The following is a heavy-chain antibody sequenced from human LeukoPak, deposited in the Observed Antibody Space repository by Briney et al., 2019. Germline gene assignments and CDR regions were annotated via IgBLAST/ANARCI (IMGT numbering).Heavy chain of an antibody. CDR2: ISWNSGSI. CDR1: GFTFSSYA. J-gene: IGHJ4*02. V-gene: IGHV3-9*01. Sequence: GGSLRLPCAASGFTFSSYAMSWVRQAPGKGLEWVSGISWNSGSIGYADSVKGRFTISRDNAKNSLYLQMNSLRAEDTALYYCVKGPAYYYDSSGYPFDYWGQGTLVTVSS. D-gene: IGHD3-22*01. CDR3: VKGPAYYYDSSGYPFDY.